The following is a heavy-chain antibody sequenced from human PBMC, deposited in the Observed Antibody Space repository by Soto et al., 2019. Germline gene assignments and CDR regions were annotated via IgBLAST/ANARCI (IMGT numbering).Heavy chain of an antibody. V-gene: IGHV3-23*01. CDR1: GFTFSSYA. J-gene: IGHJ6*03. Sequence: GESLKISCAASGFTFSSYAMSWVRQAPGKGLEWVSAISGSGGSTYYADSVKGRFTISRDNSKNTLYLQMNSLRAEDTAVYYCAKELAYWIQLIMDVWGKGTTVTVSS. CDR3: AKELAYWIQLIMDV. D-gene: IGHD5-18*01. CDR2: ISGSGGST.